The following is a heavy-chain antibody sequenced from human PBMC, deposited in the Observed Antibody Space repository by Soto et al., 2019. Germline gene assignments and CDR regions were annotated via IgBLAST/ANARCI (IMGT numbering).Heavy chain of an antibody. V-gene: IGHV5-10-1*01. CDR3: ARHAPKDFGDYFGPPWGNPRDYYYGMDV. CDR1: GYSFTSYW. D-gene: IGHD4-17*01. CDR2: IDPSDSYT. J-gene: IGHJ6*02. Sequence: GESLKISCKGSGYSFTSYWISWVRQMPGKGLEWMGRIDPSDSYTNYSPSFQGHVTISADKSISTAYLQWSILKVSDTAMYYCARHAPKDFGDYFGPPWGNPRDYYYGMDVWGQGTTVTVSS.